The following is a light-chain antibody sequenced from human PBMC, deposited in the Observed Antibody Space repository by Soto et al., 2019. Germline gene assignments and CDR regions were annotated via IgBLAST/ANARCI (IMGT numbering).Light chain of an antibody. V-gene: IGKV1-17*01. CDR1: QDVSND. CDR2: GAS. J-gene: IGKJ1*01. CDR3: LQHTYIWS. Sequence: DIQMTQSPPSLSASVGDRVTITCRASQDVSNDLGWFQQKPGKAPKRLIFGASNLESGVPSRFSGTRSGTEFILTITSRQPEDFATYYCLQHTYIWSFGQGTKVDIQ.